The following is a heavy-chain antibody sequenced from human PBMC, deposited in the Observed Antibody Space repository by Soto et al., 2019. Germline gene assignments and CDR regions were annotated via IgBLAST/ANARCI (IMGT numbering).Heavy chain of an antibody. D-gene: IGHD3-10*01. V-gene: IGHV4-30-4*01. J-gene: IGHJ2*01. Sequence: QLELQESGPGLIKPSQTLSLTCNVPNLAFQTGHFVWAWIRRPPGKGLEWLGDRHISAGSLYNPSVRGRVSISVAVSRCQIFLTPISVSAADTAVYFCARGRVAPRGRRRWDFDLWGRGTLVSVSS. CDR1: NLAFQTGHFV. CDR3: ARGRVAPRGRRRWDFDL. CDR2: RHISAGS.